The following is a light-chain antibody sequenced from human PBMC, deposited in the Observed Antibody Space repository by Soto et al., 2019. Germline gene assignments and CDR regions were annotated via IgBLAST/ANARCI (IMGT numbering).Light chain of an antibody. V-gene: IGKV1-5*01. CDR1: QNISTW. CDR2: DAS. J-gene: IGKJ3*01. Sequence: DIQMTQSPSTLSAFVGDRVTITCRASQNISTWLAWYQQKPGKAPQLLIYDASSLETGVTLRFSGSGSGTEFTLSVSRLQPDDFATYYCQHGFTFGPGTRVDIK. CDR3: QHGFT.